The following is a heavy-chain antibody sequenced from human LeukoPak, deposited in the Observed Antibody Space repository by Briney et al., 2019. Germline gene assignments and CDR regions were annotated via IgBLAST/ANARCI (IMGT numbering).Heavy chain of an antibody. CDR3: ARPRDCDSSFDY. D-gene: IGHD3-22*01. Sequence: SETLSLTCTVSGGSISSYYWSWIRQPPGKGLEWIGYIYYSGSTNYNPSLKSRVTISVDASKNQFSLKLSSVTAADTAVYYCARPRDCDSSFDYWGQGTLVTVSS. CDR1: GGSISSYY. V-gene: IGHV4-59*01. J-gene: IGHJ4*02. CDR2: IYYSGST.